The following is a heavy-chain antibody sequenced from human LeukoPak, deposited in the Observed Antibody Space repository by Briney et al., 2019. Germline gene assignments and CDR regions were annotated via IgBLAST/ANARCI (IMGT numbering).Heavy chain of an antibody. J-gene: IGHJ6*04. D-gene: IGHD6-25*01. CDR1: GGSVNNGGYF. CDR2: VYSSGSP. CDR3: ASVSVSSAGYHFYYYGMDV. Sequence: SETLSLTCTVSGGSVNNGGYFWHWIRQSPGKGLEWLGYVYSSGSPNYNPSLRTRVSMSVDTSKNQFSLWLSSVTAADTAVYYCASVSVSSAGYHFYYYGMDVWGKGTTVIVSS. V-gene: IGHV4-61*08.